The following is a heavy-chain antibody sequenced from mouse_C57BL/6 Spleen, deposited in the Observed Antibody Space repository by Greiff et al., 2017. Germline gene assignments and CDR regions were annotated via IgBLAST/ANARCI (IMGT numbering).Heavy chain of an antibody. Sequence: QVQLQQPGAELVRPGSSVKLSCKASGYTFTSYWMDWVKQRPGQGLEWIGKIYPSDSETHYNQKFKDKATLTVDKSSSTAYMQLSSLTSEDSAVYYCAREGITTVVATGYFDGWGTGTTVTGSS. CDR1: GYTFTSYW. J-gene: IGHJ1*03. CDR2: IYPSDSET. V-gene: IGHV1-61*01. D-gene: IGHD1-1*01. CDR3: AREGITTVVATGYFDG.